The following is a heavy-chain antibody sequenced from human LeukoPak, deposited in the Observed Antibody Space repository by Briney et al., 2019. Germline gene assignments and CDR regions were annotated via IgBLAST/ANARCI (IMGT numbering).Heavy chain of an antibody. CDR1: GFTFGDYA. CDR2: IRSKAYGGTT. J-gene: IGHJ4*02. D-gene: IGHD3-3*01. V-gene: IGHV3-49*04. Sequence: GGSLRLSCTASGFTFGDYAMSWVRQAPGKGLEWVGFIRSKAYGGTTEYAASVKGRFTISRDDSKSIAYLQMNSLKTEDTAVYYCTREAIDFWSGPLSFDYWGQGTLVTVSS. CDR3: TREAIDFWSGPLSFDY.